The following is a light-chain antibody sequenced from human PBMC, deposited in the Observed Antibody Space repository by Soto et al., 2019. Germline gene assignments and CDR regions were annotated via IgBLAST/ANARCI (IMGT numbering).Light chain of an antibody. Sequence: EIVVTQSPGTLSLSPGERATLSCSASQSVSSNYLAWYQQKPGQAPRLLIYGASSRASDIPARFSGSGSGTDFTLIISRLEPEDFALYYCHKYGSTPFTFGPGTKVD. CDR1: QSVSSNY. CDR3: HKYGSTPFT. V-gene: IGKV3-20*01. J-gene: IGKJ3*01. CDR2: GAS.